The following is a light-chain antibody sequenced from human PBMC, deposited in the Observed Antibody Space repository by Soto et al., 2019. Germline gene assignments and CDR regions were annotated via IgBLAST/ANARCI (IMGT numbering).Light chain of an antibody. CDR3: SSYTGDSSYV. V-gene: IGLV2-14*03. CDR2: GVS. Sequence: QSALTQPASVSGSPGQSIAISCTGTSSDVGAYDSVCWYQQHPGKALKLIIFGVSNRPSGVSNRFSGHKSGNTASLTISGLQAEDEADYYCSSYTGDSSYVFGTGTKLTVL. J-gene: IGLJ1*01. CDR1: SSDVGAYDS.